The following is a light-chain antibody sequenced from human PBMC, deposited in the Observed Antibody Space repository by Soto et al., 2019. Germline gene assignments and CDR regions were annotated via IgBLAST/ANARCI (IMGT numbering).Light chain of an antibody. V-gene: IGKV3-20*01. CDR2: DAS. CDR1: HSVSGRY. J-gene: IGKJ4*01. CDR3: EQYGSSPLLT. Sequence: IVLTQSQHSLSLSPGEGANVSCRASHSVSGRYLAWYQQKPGQAPRLLIYDASSRATGIPDRFSGSGSGTDFTLTISSLEPEDSAVYYCEQYGSSPLLTFGGGTKVEIK.